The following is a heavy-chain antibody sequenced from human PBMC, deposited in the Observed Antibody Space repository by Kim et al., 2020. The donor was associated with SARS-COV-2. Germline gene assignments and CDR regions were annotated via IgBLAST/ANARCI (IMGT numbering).Heavy chain of an antibody. D-gene: IGHD2-15*01. V-gene: IGHV3-11*05. J-gene: IGHJ6*02. Sequence: GGSLRLSCAASGFTFSDYYMSWIRQAPGKGVEWVSYISSSSSYTNYADSVKGRFTISRDNAKNSLYLQMNSLRAEDTAVYYCARDVGYCSGGSCYSFGMDVWGQGTTVTVSS. CDR1: GFTFSDYY. CDR2: ISSSSSYT. CDR3: ARDVGYCSGGSCYSFGMDV.